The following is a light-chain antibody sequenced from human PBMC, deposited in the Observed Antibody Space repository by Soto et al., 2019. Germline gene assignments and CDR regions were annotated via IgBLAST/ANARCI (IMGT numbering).Light chain of an antibody. J-gene: IGKJ1*01. CDR2: GAS. Sequence: EIVLTQSPGTLSLFPGERATLSCRASQSVSSSYLAWYQQKPGQAPRLLIYGASSRATGIPDRFSGSGSGTDFTLTISRLESEDFAVYYCQQYGSSPWTFGQGTKVEIK. V-gene: IGKV3-20*01. CDR1: QSVSSSY. CDR3: QQYGSSPWT.